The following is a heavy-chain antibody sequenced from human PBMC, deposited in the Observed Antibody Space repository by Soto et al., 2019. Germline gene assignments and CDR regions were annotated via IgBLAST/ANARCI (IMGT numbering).Heavy chain of an antibody. CDR3: ARAGTYGDYVGISYGMDV. J-gene: IGHJ6*02. CDR1: GFTFSSYS. D-gene: IGHD4-17*01. Sequence: PGGSLRLSCAASGFTFSSYSMNWVRQAPGKGLEWVSYISSSSSTIYYADSVKGRFTISRDNAKNSLYLQMNSLRDEDTAVYYCARAGTYGDYVGISYGMDVWGQGTTVTVSS. V-gene: IGHV3-48*02. CDR2: ISSSSSTI.